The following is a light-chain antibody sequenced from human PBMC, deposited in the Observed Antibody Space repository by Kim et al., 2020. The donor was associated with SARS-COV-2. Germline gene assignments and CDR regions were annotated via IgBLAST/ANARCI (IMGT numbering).Light chain of an antibody. Sequence: PGERATLSCSASQSVSSILAWYQQNPGQAPRLLIYGASTRATVIPARVSCSGSGTEFTLTISSLQSEDFAVYYCQQYNNWPPMYTFGQGTKLEI. CDR2: GAS. CDR3: QQYNNWPPMYT. J-gene: IGKJ2*01. CDR1: QSVSSI. V-gene: IGKV3-15*01.